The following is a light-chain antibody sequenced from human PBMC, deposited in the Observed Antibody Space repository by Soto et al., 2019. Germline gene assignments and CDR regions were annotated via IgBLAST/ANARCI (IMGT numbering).Light chain of an antibody. CDR1: ASSIGTNT. J-gene: IGLJ2*01. CDR3: AAWDGSLNNVL. CDR2: GDN. V-gene: IGLV1-44*01. Sequence: QSVLTQPPSASGTPGQRVTISCSGSASSIGTNTVNWYRQPPGTAPKLLIYGDNQRPSGVPDRFSGSKSGTSASLAISGLQSEDEAEYYCAAWDGSLNNVLFGGGTKVTVL.